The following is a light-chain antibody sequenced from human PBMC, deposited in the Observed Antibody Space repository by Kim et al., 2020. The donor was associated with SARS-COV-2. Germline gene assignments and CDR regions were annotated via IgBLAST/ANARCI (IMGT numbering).Light chain of an antibody. CDR3: QQRSNWLT. CDR2: DAS. V-gene: IGKV3-11*01. Sequence: EIVLTQSPATLSLYPGERATLSCRASQSVSSYLAWYQQKPGQAPRLLIYDASNRATGIPARFSGSGSGTDFTLTISSLEPEDFAVYYCQQRSNWLTFGGGTKLEI. CDR1: QSVSSY. J-gene: IGKJ4*01.